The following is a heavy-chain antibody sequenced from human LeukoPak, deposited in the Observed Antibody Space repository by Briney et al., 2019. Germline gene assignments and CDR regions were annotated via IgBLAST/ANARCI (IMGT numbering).Heavy chain of an antibody. CDR1: GFTFSSYW. CDR3: ARKPFYGSGIGH. Sequence: GGSLRLSCAASGFTFSSYWMSWVRQAPGKGLEWVANIKKDESEEYYVDSVKGRFTISRDNAKKSLYLQMNSLRAEDTAVYYCARKPFYGSGIGHWGQGTLVTVSS. J-gene: IGHJ4*02. CDR2: IKKDESEE. D-gene: IGHD3-10*01. V-gene: IGHV3-7*01.